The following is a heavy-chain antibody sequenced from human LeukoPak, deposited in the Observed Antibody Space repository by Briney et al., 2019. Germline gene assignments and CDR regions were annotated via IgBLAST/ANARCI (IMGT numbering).Heavy chain of an antibody. CDR3: AREPYGGHLSDDAFDI. V-gene: IGHV1-46*01. CDR2: INPSGGST. CDR1: GCTFTSYY. Sequence: ASVKVSCKASGCTFTSYYMHWVRQAPGQGLEWMGIINPSGGSTSYAQKFQGRVTMTRDTSTSTVYMELSSLRSEDTAVYYCAREPYGGHLSDDAFDIWGQGTMVTVSS. J-gene: IGHJ3*02. D-gene: IGHD4-23*01.